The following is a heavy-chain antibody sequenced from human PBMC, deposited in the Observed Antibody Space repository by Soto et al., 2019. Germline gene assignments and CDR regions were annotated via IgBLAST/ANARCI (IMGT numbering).Heavy chain of an antibody. CDR2: FDPEDGET. J-gene: IGHJ4*02. V-gene: IGHV1-24*01. D-gene: IGHD4-17*01. CDR1: GYTLTELS. CDR3: ATAGDYESGSDY. Sequence: ASVKVSCKVSGYTLTELSMHWVRQAPGKGLEWMGGFDPEDGETIYAQKFQGRVTMTEDTSTDTAYMELSSLRSEDTAVYYCATAGDYESGSDYWGPGTLYTVSS.